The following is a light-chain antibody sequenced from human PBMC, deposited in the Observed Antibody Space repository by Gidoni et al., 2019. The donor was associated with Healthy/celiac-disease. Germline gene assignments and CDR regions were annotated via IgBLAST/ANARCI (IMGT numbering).Light chain of an antibody. V-gene: IGKV1-39*01. Sequence: DIQMTQSPSSLSASVGDRVTITCRASQSISRYLNWSQQKPGKAPKLLIYAASSLQSGVPSRFSGSGSGTDFTLTISSLQPEDFATYYCQQSYSTPPWTFGQGTKVEIK. CDR2: AAS. CDR1: QSISRY. J-gene: IGKJ1*01. CDR3: QQSYSTPPWT.